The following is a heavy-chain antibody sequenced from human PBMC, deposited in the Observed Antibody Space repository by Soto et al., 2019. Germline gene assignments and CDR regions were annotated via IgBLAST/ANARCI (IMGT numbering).Heavy chain of an antibody. V-gene: IGHV3-48*01. Sequence: EVQLVESGGGLVQPGGSLRLSCAASGFTFSTHSMNWVRQAPGKGLEWISYITSSDVTMYADSVKGRFTISRDNAKNSLYLQMNSLRGDDTAVYFCVGEVGFQLIYWGQGTLVTVSS. J-gene: IGHJ4*02. CDR3: VGEVGFQLIY. CDR2: ITSSDVTM. CDR1: GFTFSTHS. D-gene: IGHD2-2*01.